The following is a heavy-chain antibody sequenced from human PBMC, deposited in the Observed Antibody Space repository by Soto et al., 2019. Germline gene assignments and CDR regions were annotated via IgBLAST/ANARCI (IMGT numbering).Heavy chain of an antibody. Sequence: QVQLQESGPGLLKPSETLSLTCTVFGGSVNNYYWSWIRQPPGKGLEWIGYIYNSGSTNYNPSLKSRVTVSVDTSRNQLSLRLSSVTAADTAVYYCARLGSGYYGVDVLDIWGQGTMVIVSS. J-gene: IGHJ3*02. CDR1: GGSVNNYY. V-gene: IGHV4-59*02. CDR3: ARLGSGYYGVDVLDI. D-gene: IGHD5-12*01. CDR2: IYNSGST.